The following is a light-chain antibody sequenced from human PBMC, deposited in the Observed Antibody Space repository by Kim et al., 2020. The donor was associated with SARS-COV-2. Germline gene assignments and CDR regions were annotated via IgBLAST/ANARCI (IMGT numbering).Light chain of an antibody. Sequence: TATLPCHGTRNNVGHQGAAWLRQHQGTPPKLLSYRNNHRPSGISEGLSASRSGNTASLTITGLQPEDEADYYCSAWDSSLSAWVFGGGTQLTVL. CDR2: RNN. J-gene: IGLJ3*02. CDR3: SAWDSSLSAWV. CDR1: RNNVGHQG. V-gene: IGLV10-54*01.